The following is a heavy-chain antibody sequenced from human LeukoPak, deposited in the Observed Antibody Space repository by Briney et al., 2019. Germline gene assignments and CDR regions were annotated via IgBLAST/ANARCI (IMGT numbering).Heavy chain of an antibody. V-gene: IGHV1-46*01. D-gene: IGHD3-22*01. CDR3: ARDSSGYLDY. Sequence: ASVKVSCKASGYTFTSYYMHWVRQAPGQGLEWMGMINPSDGSTSYAQKFQGRVTMTRDTSTSTVYMELSSLRSEDTAVYYCARDSSGYLDYWGQGTLVTVSS. CDR2: INPSDGST. CDR1: GYTFTSYY. J-gene: IGHJ4*02.